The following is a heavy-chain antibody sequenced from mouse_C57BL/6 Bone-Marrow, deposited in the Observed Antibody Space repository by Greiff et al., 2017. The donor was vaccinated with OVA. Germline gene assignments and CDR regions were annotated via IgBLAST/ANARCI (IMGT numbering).Heavy chain of an antibody. Sequence: DVMLVESGGGLVKPGGSLKLSCAASGFTFSDYGMHWVRQAPEKGLEWVAYISSGSSTIYYADTVKGRFTISRDNAKNTLFLQMTSLRSEDTAMYYGARPGYDYDYAMDYWGQGTSVTVSS. CDR2: ISSGSSTI. D-gene: IGHD2-4*01. J-gene: IGHJ4*01. CDR1: GFTFSDYG. V-gene: IGHV5-17*01. CDR3: ARPGYDYDYAMDY.